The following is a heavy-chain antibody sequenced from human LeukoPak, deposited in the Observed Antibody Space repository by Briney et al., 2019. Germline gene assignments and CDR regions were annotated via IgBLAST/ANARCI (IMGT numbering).Heavy chain of an antibody. CDR2: IYYSGTT. D-gene: IGHD3-10*01. Sequence: SETLSLTCAVSGGSISSGSYYWAWIRQSSGKGLEWIGTIYYSGTTYYDPSLKSRATISVDTSKNQFSLKLSSVAAADTAVYYCAVGGVYLRGGAEAFDIWGQGTMVTVSS. J-gene: IGHJ3*02. CDR3: AVGGVYLRGGAEAFDI. CDR1: GGSISSGSYY. V-gene: IGHV4-39*07.